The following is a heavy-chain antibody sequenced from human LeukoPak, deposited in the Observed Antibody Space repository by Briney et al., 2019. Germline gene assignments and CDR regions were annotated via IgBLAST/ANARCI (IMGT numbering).Heavy chain of an antibody. CDR3: AKDPGIAVYYFDY. V-gene: IGHV1-8*03. D-gene: IGHD6-19*01. CDR1: GYTFTSYD. Sequence: GASVKVSCKASGYTFTSYDINWVRQATGQGLEWMGWMNPNSGNTGYAQKFQGRVTITRNTSISTAYMELSSLRAEDTAVYYCAKDPGIAVYYFDYWGQGTLVTVSS. CDR2: MNPNSGNT. J-gene: IGHJ4*02.